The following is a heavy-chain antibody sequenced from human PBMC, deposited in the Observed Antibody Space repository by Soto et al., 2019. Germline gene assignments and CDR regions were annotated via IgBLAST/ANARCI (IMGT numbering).Heavy chain of an antibody. CDR2: IYWDDDK. J-gene: IGHJ4*02. CDR1: GFSLSARPVG. V-gene: IGHV2-5*02. CDR3: AHRADMNGHWNGGYFDY. Sequence: QITLKESGPTRVKPTQTLTLTCTFSGFSLSARPVGVGWIRQPPGQALERLALIYWDDDKRYSPSLQNRLSIPRDPSKNQVVLTMTNMDPADTAIYYCAHRADMNGHWNGGYFDYWGQGALVTVSS. D-gene: IGHD1-1*01.